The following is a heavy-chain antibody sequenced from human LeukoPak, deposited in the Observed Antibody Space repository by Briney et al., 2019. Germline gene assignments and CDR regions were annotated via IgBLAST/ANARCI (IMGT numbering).Heavy chain of an antibody. D-gene: IGHD3-22*01. CDR1: GYTLTELS. J-gene: IGHJ4*02. CDR3: AANYYDSSRYYYHH. V-gene: IGHV1-24*01. CDR2: FDPEDGET. Sequence: GASVKGSCKVSGYTLTELSMHWVRQAPGKGREWRGGFDPEDGETIYAQKFQGRVTMPEDTSTDTAYMELSSLRPEDTAVYYCAANYYDSSRYYYHHWAQGPLVTVSS.